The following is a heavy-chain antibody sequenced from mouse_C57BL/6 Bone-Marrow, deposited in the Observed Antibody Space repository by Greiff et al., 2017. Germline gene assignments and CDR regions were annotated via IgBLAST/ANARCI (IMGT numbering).Heavy chain of an antibody. CDR3: TGGYYDYFDY. J-gene: IGHJ2*01. D-gene: IGHD2-3*01. CDR1: GFNIKDDY. CDR2: IDPENGDT. Sequence: VQLQQSGAELVRPGASVKLSCTASGFNIKDDYMHWVKQRPEQGLEWIGWIDPENGDTEYASKFQGKATITADTSSNTAYLQLSILTSEDTAVYYCTGGYYDYFDYWGQGTTLTVSA. V-gene: IGHV14-4*01.